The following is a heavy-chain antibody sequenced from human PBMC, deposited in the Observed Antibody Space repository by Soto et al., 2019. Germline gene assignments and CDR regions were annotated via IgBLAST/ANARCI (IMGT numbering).Heavy chain of an antibody. J-gene: IGHJ6*03. CDR3: ASNYYDFWSGYYDYYYLDV. V-gene: IGHV3-30*03. CDR1: GFTFTTCG. Sequence: QVQLVESGGGVVQPGRSLRLSCAASGFTFTTCGMHWVRQAPGKGLEWVGLISHDGSNKYYAESVKGRFTISRDNSKNTLNLQMNSLRAEDTAVYYCASNYYDFWSGYYDYYYLDVWGKGTTVTVSS. CDR2: ISHDGSNK. D-gene: IGHD3-3*01.